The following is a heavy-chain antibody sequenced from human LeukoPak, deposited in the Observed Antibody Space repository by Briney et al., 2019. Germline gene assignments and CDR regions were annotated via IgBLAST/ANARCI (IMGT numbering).Heavy chain of an antibody. CDR3: AKGPTYYYDSSGRLGAFDI. CDR2: ISWNSGSI. D-gene: IGHD3-22*01. J-gene: IGHJ3*02. V-gene: IGHV3-9*01. Sequence: GGSLRLSCAASGFTFDDYAMHWVRQAPVKGLEWVSGISWNSGSIGYADSVKGRFTISRDNAKNSLYLQMNSLRAEDTALYYCAKGPTYYYDSSGRLGAFDIWGQGTMVTVSS. CDR1: GFTFDDYA.